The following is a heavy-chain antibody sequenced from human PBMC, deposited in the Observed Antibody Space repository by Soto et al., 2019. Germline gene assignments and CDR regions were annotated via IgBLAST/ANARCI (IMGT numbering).Heavy chain of an antibody. CDR3: AREARENYYDSSGYYYRGYYYYGMDV. CDR2: IYYSGST. D-gene: IGHD3-22*01. J-gene: IGHJ6*02. CDR1: GGSVSSGSYY. Sequence: PSETLSLTCTVSGGSVSSGSYYWSWIRQPPGKGLEWIGYIYYSGSTNYNPSLKSRVTISVDTSKNQFSLKLSSVTAADTAVYYCAREARENYYDSSGYYYRGYYYYGMDVWGQGTTVTVSS. V-gene: IGHV4-61*01.